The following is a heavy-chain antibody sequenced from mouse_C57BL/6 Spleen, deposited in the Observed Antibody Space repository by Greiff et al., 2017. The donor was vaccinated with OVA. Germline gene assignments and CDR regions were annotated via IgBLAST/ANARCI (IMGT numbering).Heavy chain of an antibody. J-gene: IGHJ1*03. CDR2: ISYDGSN. V-gene: IGHV3-6*01. Sequence: VQLKESGPGLVKPSQSLSLTCSVTGYSITSGYYWNWIRQFPGNKLEWMGYISYDGSNNYNPSLKNRISITRDTSKNQFFLKWTSVTTEDTATYYCAREGDLLWYCDVWGTGTTVTVSS. CDR1: GYSITSGYY. D-gene: IGHD2-1*01. CDR3: AREGDLLWYCDV.